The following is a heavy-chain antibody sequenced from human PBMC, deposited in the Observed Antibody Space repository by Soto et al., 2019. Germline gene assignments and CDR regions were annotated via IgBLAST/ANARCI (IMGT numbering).Heavy chain of an antibody. V-gene: IGHV1-46*01. J-gene: IGHJ3*02. D-gene: IGHD3-22*01. CDR2: INPSGGST. CDR3: ARDITMIVAHDAFDI. CDR1: GYTFTSYY. Sequence: QVQLVQSGAEVKKPGASVKVSCKASGYTFTSYYMHWVRQAPGQGLEWMGIINPSGGSTSYAQKFQGRVTMTRDTSTSTVYMELSSLRSEDTAVYYCARDITMIVAHDAFDIWGQGTMVTVSS.